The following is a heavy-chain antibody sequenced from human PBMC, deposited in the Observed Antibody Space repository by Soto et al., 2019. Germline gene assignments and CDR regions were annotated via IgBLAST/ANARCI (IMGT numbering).Heavy chain of an antibody. V-gene: IGHV3-30*18. J-gene: IGHJ6*02. CDR3: AKDSGMDV. CDR2: ISYDGSNK. Sequence: GGSLRLSCAASGFTFSSYGMHWVRQAPGKGLEWVAVISYDGSNKYYADSVKGRFTISRDNSKNTLYLQMNSLRAEDTAVYYCAKDSGMDVWGQGTTVTVSS. CDR1: GFTFSSYG.